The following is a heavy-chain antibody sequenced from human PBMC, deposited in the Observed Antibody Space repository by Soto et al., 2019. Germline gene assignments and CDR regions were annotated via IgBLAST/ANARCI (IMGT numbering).Heavy chain of an antibody. CDR2: ISSTSIYI. D-gene: IGHD1-1*01. V-gene: IGHV3-21*01. J-gene: IGHJ4*02. CDR3: ATDQLSLLNYDY. CDR1: GFTFSSYS. Sequence: WSLRLSCAASGFTFSSYSMNWVRQAPGKGLEWVSTISSTSIYIYYADSVRGRFTISRDNAKNSLYLQMNSLRAEDTAIYYCATDQLSLLNYDYWGQGTLVTVSS.